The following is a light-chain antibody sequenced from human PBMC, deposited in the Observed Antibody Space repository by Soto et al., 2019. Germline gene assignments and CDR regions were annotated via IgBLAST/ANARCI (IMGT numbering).Light chain of an antibody. Sequence: QSVLTQPPSASGTPGQGVTISCSGSSSNIGSNTINWYQQLPGTAPKLLIYSNNQRHSGVPDRFSGSKSGTSASLAISGLQSEDEADYYCAAWDDSLNGVVFGGGTKLTVL. V-gene: IGLV1-44*01. J-gene: IGLJ2*01. CDR3: AAWDDSLNGVV. CDR2: SNN. CDR1: SSNIGSNT.